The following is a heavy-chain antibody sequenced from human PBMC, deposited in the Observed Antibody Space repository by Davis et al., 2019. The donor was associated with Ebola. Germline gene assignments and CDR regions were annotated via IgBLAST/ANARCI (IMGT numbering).Heavy chain of an antibody. CDR2: INPSGGST. D-gene: IGHD1-7*01. Sequence: ASVKVSCKASGYTFTSYYMHWVRQAPGHGLEWMGIINPSGGSTSYAQKFQGRVTMTRDTSTSTVYMELSSLRSEDTAVYYCARKRLELRGAFDIWGQGTMVTVSS. CDR1: GYTFTSYY. V-gene: IGHV1-46*03. CDR3: ARKRLELRGAFDI. J-gene: IGHJ3*02.